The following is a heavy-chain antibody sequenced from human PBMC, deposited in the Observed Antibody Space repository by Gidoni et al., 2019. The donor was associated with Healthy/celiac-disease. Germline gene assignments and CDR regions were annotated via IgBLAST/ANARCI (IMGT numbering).Heavy chain of an antibody. CDR3: ARAMGDFWSGYYSLDY. CDR2: INPNSGVT. Sequence: QVQLVQSVAEVKKPGASVKVSSKASRSTFTGYYMHWVRQAPGHGLEWMGWINPNSGVTNYAQKFQGRVTMTRDPSISTAYMGPSRLRSDDTAVYYCARAMGDFWSGYYSLDYWGQGTLVTVSS. CDR1: RSTFTGYY. V-gene: IGHV1-2*02. J-gene: IGHJ4*02. D-gene: IGHD3-3*01.